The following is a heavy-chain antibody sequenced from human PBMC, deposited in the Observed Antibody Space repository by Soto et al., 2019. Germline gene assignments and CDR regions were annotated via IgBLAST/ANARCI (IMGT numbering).Heavy chain of an antibody. J-gene: IGHJ3*02. CDR2: ISPHNDRT. CDR1: GYNFTSYG. D-gene: IGHD6-19*01. CDR3: ARDLYYSSGRYFDHDAFDI. V-gene: IGHV1-18*01. Sequence: QVQLVQSGADVKKPGASVKVSCKASGYNFTSYGIRWVRQDPGQGLEWMGWISPHNDRTKYARRFQDRVTMTTETPTSTVYMELGSLRSDDTAVYYCARDLYYSSGRYFDHDAFDIWGQGTVVTVSS.